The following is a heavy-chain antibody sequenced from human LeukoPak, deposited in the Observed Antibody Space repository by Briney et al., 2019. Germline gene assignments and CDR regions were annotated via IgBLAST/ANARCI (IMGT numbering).Heavy chain of an antibody. CDR2: IYYSGST. CDR1: GGSISSYY. CDR3: ARDPTTYYYGSGSYSSGIDY. J-gene: IGHJ4*02. D-gene: IGHD3-10*01. Sequence: PSETLSLTCTVSGGSISSYYWSWIRQPPGRGLEWIGYIYYSGSTNYNPSLKSRVTISVDTSKNQFSLKLSSVTAADTAVYYCARDPTTYYYGSGSYSSGIDYWGQGTLVTVSS. V-gene: IGHV4-59*12.